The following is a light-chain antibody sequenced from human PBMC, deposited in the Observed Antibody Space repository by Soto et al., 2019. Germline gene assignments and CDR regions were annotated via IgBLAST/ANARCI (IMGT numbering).Light chain of an antibody. CDR3: QQYSSYSYT. Sequence: DIQMTQSPSTLSASVGDRVTITCRASQTTTNWLAWYQQKPGKAPKLLIYKTSSLEYGVPSRFSGSGSRTEFTLTISSLQPDDFASYYCQQYSSYSYTFGQGTKLEI. V-gene: IGKV1-5*03. J-gene: IGKJ2*01. CDR2: KTS. CDR1: QTTTNW.